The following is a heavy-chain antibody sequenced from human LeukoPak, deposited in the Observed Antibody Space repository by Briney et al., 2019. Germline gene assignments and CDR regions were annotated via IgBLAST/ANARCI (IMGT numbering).Heavy chain of an antibody. Sequence: SETLSLTCTVSGYSISSGFYWGWIRQPPGKGLEWIGSIYHSGSTYYNPSLKSRATISVDTSKNQFSLKLSSVTAADTAVYYCARDSPVERLFDYWGQGTLVTVSS. CDR3: ARDSPVERLFDY. CDR2: IYHSGST. V-gene: IGHV4-38-2*02. CDR1: GYSISSGFY. J-gene: IGHJ4*02. D-gene: IGHD1-1*01.